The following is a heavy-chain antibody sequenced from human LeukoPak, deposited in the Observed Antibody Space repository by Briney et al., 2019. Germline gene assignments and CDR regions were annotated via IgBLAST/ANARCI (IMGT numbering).Heavy chain of an antibody. D-gene: IGHD6-13*01. J-gene: IGHJ4*02. V-gene: IGHV4-59*01. CDR1: GGSISSYY. Sequence: SETLSLTCTVSGGSISSYYWSWIRQPPGKGLEWIGYIYYSGSTNYNPSLKSRVTISVDTSKNQFSLKLSSVTATDTAVYYCARGSYSSSASWYYFDYWGQGTLVTVSS. CDR2: IYYSGST. CDR3: ARGSYSSSASWYYFDY.